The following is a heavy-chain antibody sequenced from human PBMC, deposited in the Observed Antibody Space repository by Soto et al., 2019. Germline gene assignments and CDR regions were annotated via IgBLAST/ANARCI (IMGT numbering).Heavy chain of an antibody. Sequence: SETLSLTCTVSGGSISSYYWSWIRQPPGKGLEWIGYIYYSGSTNYNPSLKSRVTISVDTSKNQFSLKLSSVTAADTAVYYCARGKYCSSTSCYVSSHPYYYYYYMDVWGKGTTVTVSS. CDR3: ARGKYCSSTSCYVSSHPYYYYYYMDV. CDR2: IYYSGST. J-gene: IGHJ6*03. CDR1: GGSISSYY. D-gene: IGHD2-2*01. V-gene: IGHV4-59*12.